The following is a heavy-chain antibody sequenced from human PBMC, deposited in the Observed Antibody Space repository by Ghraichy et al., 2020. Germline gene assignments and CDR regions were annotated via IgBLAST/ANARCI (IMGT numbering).Heavy chain of an antibody. CDR2: TYYRSKWYS. V-gene: IGHV6-1*01. Sequence: SQTLSLTCVISGDSLYSNDVTWNWIRPSPSRELEWLGRTYYRSKWYSEYAISVKSRITINPDTSKNQFSLHLSSLTPGDTARDYCVRGQWSAFNFWGQGTLGTVSS. D-gene: IGHD6-19*01. CDR1: GDSLYSNDVT. J-gene: IGHJ4*02. CDR3: VRGQWSAFNF.